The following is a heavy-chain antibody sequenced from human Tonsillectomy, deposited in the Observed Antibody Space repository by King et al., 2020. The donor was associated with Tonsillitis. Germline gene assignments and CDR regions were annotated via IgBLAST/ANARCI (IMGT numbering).Heavy chain of an antibody. CDR3: ARYGVAVAGTSSGYWYFDL. Sequence: QLVQSGAEVKKPGESLKISCQGSGYSFTSYWIGWVRQMPGKGLEWMGIIYPGDSDTRYSPSFQGQVTISADKSISTAYLQWSSLKASDTAMYYCARYGVAVAGTSSGYWYFDLWGRGTLVTVSS. CDR2: IYPGDSDT. J-gene: IGHJ2*01. D-gene: IGHD6-19*01. CDR1: GYSFTSYW. V-gene: IGHV5-51*01.